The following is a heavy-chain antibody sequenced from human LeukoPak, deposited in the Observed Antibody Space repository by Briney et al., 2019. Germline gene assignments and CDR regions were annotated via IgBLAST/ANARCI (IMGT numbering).Heavy chain of an antibody. D-gene: IGHD2/OR15-2a*01. CDR1: GFTFTDHY. CDR3: VREGEGPLSKDFDY. Sequence: ASVKVSCTSSGFTFTDHYIHWVRHGPGQGHEWMGYIGPHSTFTSSPQEFQGRVTMTRDATMSTAYMELTRLTSDDTAVYYCVREGEGPLSKDFDYWGQGTLVTVSS. CDR2: IGPHSTFT. J-gene: IGHJ4*02. V-gene: IGHV1-2*02.